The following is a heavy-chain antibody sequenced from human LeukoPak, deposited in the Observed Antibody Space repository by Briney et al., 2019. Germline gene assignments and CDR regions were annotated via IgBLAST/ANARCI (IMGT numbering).Heavy chain of an antibody. J-gene: IGHJ4*02. CDR3: AGDEDSSGPVDY. CDR2: IIPILGIA. V-gene: IGHV1-69*04. D-gene: IGHD3-22*01. CDR1: GGTFSSYA. Sequence: GASVKVSCKASGGTFSSYAISWVRQAPGQGLEWMGRIIPILGIANYAQKFQGRVTITADKSTSTAYMELSSLRSEDTAVYYCAGDEDSSGPVDYWGQGTLVTVSS.